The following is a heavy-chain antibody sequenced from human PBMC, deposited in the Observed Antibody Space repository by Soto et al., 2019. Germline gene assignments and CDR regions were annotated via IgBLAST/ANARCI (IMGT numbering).Heavy chain of an antibody. Sequence: EPLSLAGTVSGGCMYAHFWSWIRQSAGKGLEWIGHIYISGTTMYNPSLKSRVTMSVDPPKNQLSLNLTSVPAAETAVYYCERINSGSPDFWGQGSLVTVSS. CDR1: GGCMYAHF. J-gene: IGHJ4*02. CDR3: ERINSGSPDF. V-gene: IGHV4-4*07. CDR2: IYISGTT. D-gene: IGHD3-22*01.